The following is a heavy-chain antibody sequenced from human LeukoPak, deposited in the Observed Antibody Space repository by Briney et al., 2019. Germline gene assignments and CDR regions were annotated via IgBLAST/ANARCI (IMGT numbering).Heavy chain of an antibody. CDR2: ISSSSSTI. D-gene: IGHD4-17*01. CDR3: ARPTSGDDYGEDYFDY. J-gene: IGHJ4*02. V-gene: IGHV3-48*01. CDR1: GFTFSSYS. Sequence: GGSLRLSCAASGFTFSSYSMNWVRQAPGKGLEWVSYISSSSSTIYYADSVKGRFTISRDNSKNTLYLQMNSLRAEDTAVYYCARPTSGDDYGEDYFDYWGQGTLVTVSS.